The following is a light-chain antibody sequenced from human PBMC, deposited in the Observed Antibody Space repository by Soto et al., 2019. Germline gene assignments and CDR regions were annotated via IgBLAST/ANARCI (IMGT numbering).Light chain of an antibody. CDR1: QTLSSNS. Sequence: EIVLTQSPGTLSLSPGERATLSCRASQTLSSNSLAWYQQRPGQTSRVLVYGASNRATGIPDKFSGSGSGTDFTLTISRLEPEDFAVYFCQQYERLPITSGGGTKVDIK. CDR3: QQYERLPIT. J-gene: IGKJ4*01. V-gene: IGKV3-20*01. CDR2: GAS.